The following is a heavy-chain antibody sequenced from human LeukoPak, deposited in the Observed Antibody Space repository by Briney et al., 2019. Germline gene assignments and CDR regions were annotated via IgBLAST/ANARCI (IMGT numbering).Heavy chain of an antibody. J-gene: IGHJ3*02. CDR3: AQGGSDGWDFDI. CDR1: GFSLSRSD. CDR2: ISVSGANT. D-gene: IGHD1-26*01. Sequence: GGSLRLSCAASGFSLSRSDMRWVRQAPGKGLEWVASISVSGANTNYADSVRGRFTISRDSSKNTLYLQMISLRTEDTAVYYCAQGGSDGWDFDIWGQGTMVTVSS. V-gene: IGHV3-23*01.